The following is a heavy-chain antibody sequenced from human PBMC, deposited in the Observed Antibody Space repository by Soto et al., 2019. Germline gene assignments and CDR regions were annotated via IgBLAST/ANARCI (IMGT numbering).Heavy chain of an antibody. CDR3: ARKYRDRSGYCDY. D-gene: IGHD3-22*01. CDR2: IIPIFGTA. V-gene: IGHV1-69*06. CDR1: GGAFSSYA. Sequence: XSVRVSCKASGGAFSSYAISWVRQAPGQGLEWMGGIIPIFGTANYAQKFQGRVTITADKSTSTAYMELSSLRYEDTAVYYCARKYRDRSGYCDYWGPVALVTVSS. J-gene: IGHJ4*02.